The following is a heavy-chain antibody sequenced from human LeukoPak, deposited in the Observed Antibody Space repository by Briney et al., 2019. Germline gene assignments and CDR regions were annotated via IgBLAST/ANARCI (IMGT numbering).Heavy chain of an antibody. CDR3: AKEWDYYYGSGSYYPDY. D-gene: IGHD3-10*01. CDR1: GFTFSSYS. Sequence: GGSLRLSCAASGFTFSSYSMNWVRQAPGKGLEWVSSISSSSSYIYYADSVKGRFTISRDNAKNSLYLQMNSLRAEDTAVYYCAKEWDYYYGSGSYYPDYWGQGTLVTVSS. CDR2: ISSSSSYI. J-gene: IGHJ4*02. V-gene: IGHV3-21*01.